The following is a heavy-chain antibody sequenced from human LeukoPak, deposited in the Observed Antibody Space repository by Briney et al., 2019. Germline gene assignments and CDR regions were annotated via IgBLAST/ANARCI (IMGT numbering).Heavy chain of an antibody. CDR1: GGSISSSSYY. D-gene: IGHD6-19*01. Sequence: SETLSLTCTVSGGSISSSSYYWGWLRQPPGKGLEWIGSIYYSGSTYYNPSLKSRVTISVDTSKNQFSLKLSSVTAADTAVYYCARDLGYSSGWYDYWGQGTLVTVSS. CDR3: ARDLGYSSGWYDY. J-gene: IGHJ4*02. CDR2: IYYSGST. V-gene: IGHV4-39*07.